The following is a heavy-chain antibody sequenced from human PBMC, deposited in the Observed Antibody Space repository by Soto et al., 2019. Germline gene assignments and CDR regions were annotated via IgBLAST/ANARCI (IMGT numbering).Heavy chain of an antibody. V-gene: IGHV1-18*01. J-gene: IGHJ3*02. CDR1: GYTFTSYG. D-gene: IGHD3-3*01. Sequence: ASVKVSCKASGYTFTSYGISWVRQAPGQGLEWMGWISAYNGNTNYAQKLQGRVTMTTNTSISTAYMELSSLRSEDTAVYYCASSEKYYDFWSGPKDAFDIWGQGTMVTVSS. CDR2: ISAYNGNT. CDR3: ASSEKYYDFWSGPKDAFDI.